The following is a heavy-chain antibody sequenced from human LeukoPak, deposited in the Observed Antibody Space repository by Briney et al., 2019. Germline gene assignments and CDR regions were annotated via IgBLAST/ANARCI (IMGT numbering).Heavy chain of an antibody. D-gene: IGHD3-3*01. CDR2: IYYSGST. J-gene: IGHJ4*02. CDR1: GGSISSYY. CDR3: ARGGYDFWSGYCDY. V-gene: IGHV4-59*01. Sequence: SETLSLTCTVSGGSISSYYWSWIRQPPEKGLEWIGYIYYSGSTNYNPSLKSRVTISVDTSKNQFSLKLSSVTAADTAVYYCARGGYDFWSGYCDYWGQGTLVTVSS.